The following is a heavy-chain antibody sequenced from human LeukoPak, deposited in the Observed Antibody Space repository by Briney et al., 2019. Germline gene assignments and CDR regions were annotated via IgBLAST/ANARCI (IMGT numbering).Heavy chain of an antibody. CDR1: GFTFSSYG. D-gene: IGHD2-2*03. V-gene: IGHV3-30*18. J-gene: IGHJ4*02. CDR2: ISYDGSNK. Sequence: PGGSLRLSCAASGFTFSSYGMHWVRQAPGKGLEWVAVISYDGSNKYYADSVKGRFTISRDNSKNTLYLQMNSLRAEDTAVYYCAKFYGYCSSTSCFDYWGQGTLVTVSP. CDR3: AKFYGYCSSTSCFDY.